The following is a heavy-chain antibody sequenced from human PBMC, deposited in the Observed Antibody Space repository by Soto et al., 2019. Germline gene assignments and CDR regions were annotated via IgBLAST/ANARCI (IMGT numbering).Heavy chain of an antibody. D-gene: IGHD3-22*01. CDR1: GFTFSSYS. Sequence: PGGSLRLSCAASGFTFSSYSMNWVRQAPGKGLEWVSSISSSSSYIYYADSVKGRFTISRDNAKNSLYLQMNSLRAEDTAVYYCARDLGYYDSSGRRSAFDIWGQGKMVTVSS. CDR3: ARDLGYYDSSGRRSAFDI. J-gene: IGHJ3*02. V-gene: IGHV3-21*01. CDR2: ISSSSSYI.